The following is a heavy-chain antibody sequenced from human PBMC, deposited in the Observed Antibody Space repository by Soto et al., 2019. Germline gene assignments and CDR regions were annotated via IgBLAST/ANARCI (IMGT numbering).Heavy chain of an antibody. D-gene: IGHD7-27*01. CDR3: TKGPSGDKVDS. CDR2: IYSGRNI. V-gene: IGHV4-30-4*01. Sequence: QVQLQESGPGLVKPSQTLSLTCTVSGGSISTVTYAWIRQPPDKGLEWIGHIYSGRNIYYNPSLRGRVTISVDTSKNQFSLNLNSVSAADTAVYYCTKGPSGDKVDSWGQGTLVTVSS. CDR1: GGSISTVT. J-gene: IGHJ4*02.